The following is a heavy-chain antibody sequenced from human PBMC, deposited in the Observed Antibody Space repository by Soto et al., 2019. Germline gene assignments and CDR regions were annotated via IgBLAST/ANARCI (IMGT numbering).Heavy chain of an antibody. CDR2: ISGSGGST. V-gene: IGHV3-23*01. CDR1: GFTFSSYA. CDR3: AKPSYSSSWFGPNWFDP. Sequence: GGSLRLSCAASGFTFSSYAMSWVRQAPGKGLEWVSAISGSGGSTYYADSVKGRFTISRDNSKNTLYLQMNSLRAEDTAVYYCAKPSYSSSWFGPNWFDPWGQGTLVTVSS. J-gene: IGHJ5*02. D-gene: IGHD6-13*01.